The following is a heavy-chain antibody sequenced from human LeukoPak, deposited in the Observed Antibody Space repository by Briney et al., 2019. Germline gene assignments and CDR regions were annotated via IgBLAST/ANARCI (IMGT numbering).Heavy chain of an antibody. D-gene: IGHD3-10*01. Sequence: GGSLRLSCAASGFTFSSYEMNWVRQSPGKGLDWVANIKPDGSETNYLDSVKGRFTISRDNARGSLFLEMNNLRVDDTAVYYCARDGGELWPLDEWGQGILVTVSS. V-gene: IGHV3-7*01. CDR2: IKPDGSET. J-gene: IGHJ4*02. CDR3: ARDGGELWPLDE. CDR1: GFTFSSYE.